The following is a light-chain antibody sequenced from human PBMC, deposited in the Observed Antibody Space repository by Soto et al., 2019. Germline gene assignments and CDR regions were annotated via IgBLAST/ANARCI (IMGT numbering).Light chain of an antibody. Sequence: IVLTQSPATLSVCPGERATLSCRASQSVSSLLAWYQQKPRQAPRLLIYDTSTRATGIPARFSGSGSGTDFTLTISSLQSEDFEIYYCQQYNIWPYTSGPGTQVDIK. V-gene: IGKV3-15*01. CDR3: QQYNIWPYT. CDR2: DTS. J-gene: IGKJ2*01. CDR1: QSVSSL.